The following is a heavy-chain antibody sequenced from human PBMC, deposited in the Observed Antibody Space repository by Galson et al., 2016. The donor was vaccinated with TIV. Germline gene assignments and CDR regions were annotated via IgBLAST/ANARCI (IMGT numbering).Heavy chain of an antibody. D-gene: IGHD3-16*01. V-gene: IGHV5-51*01. CDR1: GYSFATFW. CDR2: IYPADSET. CDR3: ARVQWGSSLVSYYHYLDV. Sequence: QSGAEVKKPGESLKISCKASGYSFATFWVGWVRQMPGQGLEWMGVIYPADSETRYSPSFQGQVTISADKSISTAYLQWSSLKASDTAVYYCARVQWGSSLVSYYHYLDVWGKGTTVIVSS. J-gene: IGHJ6*03.